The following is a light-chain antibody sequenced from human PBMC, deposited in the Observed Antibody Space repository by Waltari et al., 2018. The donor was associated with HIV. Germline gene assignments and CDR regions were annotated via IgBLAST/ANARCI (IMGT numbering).Light chain of an antibody. J-gene: IGLJ2*01. Sequence: FVMTQPHSVSASPGTPVTISCTRNSGNIDIHNVQRSHQPPGMSPTTVIYDDNQRPSGVPDRFSGSIDSSSNSAALTISGLETDDEADYYCQSYDNNDVIFGGGTRLTVL. V-gene: IGLV6-57*01. CDR2: DDN. CDR1: SGNIDIHN. CDR3: QSYDNNDVI.